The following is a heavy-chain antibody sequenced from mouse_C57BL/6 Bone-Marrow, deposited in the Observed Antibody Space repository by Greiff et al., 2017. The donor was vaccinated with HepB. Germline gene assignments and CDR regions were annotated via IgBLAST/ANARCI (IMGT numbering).Heavy chain of an antibody. V-gene: IGHV1-64*01. J-gene: IGHJ2*01. D-gene: IGHD1-1*01. CDR1: GYTFTSYW. Sequence: QVQLQQPGAELVKPGASVKLSCKASGYTFTSYWMHWVKQRPGQGLEWIGMIHPNSGSTNYNEKFKSKATLTVDKSSSTAYMQLSSLTSEDSAVYYCSRYYGSCSRFDYWGQGTTLTVSS. CDR3: SRYYGSCSRFDY. CDR2: IHPNSGST.